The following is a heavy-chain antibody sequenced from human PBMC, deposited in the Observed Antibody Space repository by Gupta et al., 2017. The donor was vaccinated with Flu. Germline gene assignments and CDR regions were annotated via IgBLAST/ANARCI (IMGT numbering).Heavy chain of an antibody. Sequence: QPPGKGLEWIGEINHSGSTNYNPSIKSRVTISVDTSKNQFSLKLSSVTAADTAVYYCARCCDTLVFHLGRTRYKYYNWFDPWGQGTLVTVYS. J-gene: IGHJ5*02. V-gene: IGHV4-34*01. CDR2: INHSGST. D-gene: IGHD2-2*02. CDR3: ARCCDTLVFHLGRTRYKYYNWFDP.